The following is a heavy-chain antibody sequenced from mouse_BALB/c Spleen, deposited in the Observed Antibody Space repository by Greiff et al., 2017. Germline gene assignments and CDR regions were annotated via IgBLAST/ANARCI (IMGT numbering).Heavy chain of an antibody. J-gene: IGHJ4*01. CDR3: ARVPTFYAMDY. Sequence: EVQRVESGAELVKPGASVKLSCTASGFNIKDTYMHWVKQRPEQGLEWIGRIDPANGNTKYDPKFQGKATITADTSSNTAYLQLSSLTSEDTAVYYCARVPTFYAMDYWGQGTSVTVYS. CDR2: IDPANGNT. V-gene: IGHV14-3*02. CDR1: GFNIKDTY.